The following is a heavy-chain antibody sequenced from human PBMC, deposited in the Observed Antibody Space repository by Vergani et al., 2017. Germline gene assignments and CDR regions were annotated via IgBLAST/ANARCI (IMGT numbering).Heavy chain of an antibody. CDR2: ITGSSSYI. J-gene: IGHJ4*02. CDR1: GFTFSSYS. CDR3: ARDSFYYGSGSFSY. D-gene: IGHD3-10*01. V-gene: IGHV3-21*01. Sequence: EVQLVESGGGLVKPGGSLRLSCAASGFTFSSYSMNWVRQAPGKGLEWVSSITGSSSYIYYADSVKSRFTISRDNAKNSLYLQMNSLRAEDTAVYYCARDSFYYGSGSFSYWGQGTLVTVSS.